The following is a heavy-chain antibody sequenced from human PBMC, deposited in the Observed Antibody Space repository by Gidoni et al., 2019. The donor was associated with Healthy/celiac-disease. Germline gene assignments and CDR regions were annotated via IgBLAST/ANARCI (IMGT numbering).Heavy chain of an antibody. V-gene: IGHV3-48*01. CDR1: GFTFSSYS. CDR2: ISSSSSTI. Sequence: EVQLVESGGGLVQPGGSLRLSCAASGFTFSSYSMNWVRQAPGKGLEWVSYISSSSSTIYYADSVKGRFTISRDNAKNSLYLQMNSLRAEDTAVYYCASLTHGYYYGMDVWGQGTTVTVSS. CDR3: ASLTHGYYYGMDV. J-gene: IGHJ6*02.